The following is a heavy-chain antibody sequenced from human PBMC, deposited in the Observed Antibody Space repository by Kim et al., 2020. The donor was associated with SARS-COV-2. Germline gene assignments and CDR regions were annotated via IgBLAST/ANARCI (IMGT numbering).Heavy chain of an antibody. CDR2: INSGGVT. D-gene: IGHD6-13*01. CDR3: AKRGTVSTWNPTQD. J-gene: IGHJ4*02. Sequence: GGSLRLSCAVSGFTLSSCAMSWVRQAPGKGLEWVSAINSGGVTYYADSVKGRSTISRDISKNTLYLLLNSLRADDTALYYCAKRGTVSTWNPTQDWGQGT. V-gene: IGHV3-23*01. CDR1: GFTLSSCA.